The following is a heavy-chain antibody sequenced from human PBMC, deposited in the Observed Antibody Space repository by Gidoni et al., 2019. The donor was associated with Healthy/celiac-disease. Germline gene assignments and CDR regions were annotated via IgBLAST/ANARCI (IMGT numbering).Heavy chain of an antibody. Sequence: EVQLVQSGAEVKKPGESLRISCQGSGHSFTTSWISWVRPFPGKGLEWMGRFDPSDSYTNYSPSFQGHVTISADKSISTAYLQWSSLKASDTAMYYCARLQVVPAAKMGYYYGMDVWGQGTTVTVSS. D-gene: IGHD2-2*01. CDR3: ARLQVVPAAKMGYYYGMDV. J-gene: IGHJ6*02. CDR2: FDPSDSYT. V-gene: IGHV5-10-1*03. CDR1: GHSFTTSW.